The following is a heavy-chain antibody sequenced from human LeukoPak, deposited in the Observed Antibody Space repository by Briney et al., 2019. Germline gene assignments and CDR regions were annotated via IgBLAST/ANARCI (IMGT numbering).Heavy chain of an antibody. V-gene: IGHV4-4*07. D-gene: IGHD1-7*01. Sequence: PSETLSLTCTVSGGSISNYYWSWIRQPAGKGLEWIGRIYTSGSTNYNPSLKSRVTMSVDTSKNQFSLKLSSVTAADTAVYYCARFSRGYNWNYPKYYFDYWGQGTLVTVSS. CDR2: IYTSGST. CDR3: ARFSRGYNWNYPKYYFDY. CDR1: GGSISNYY. J-gene: IGHJ4*02.